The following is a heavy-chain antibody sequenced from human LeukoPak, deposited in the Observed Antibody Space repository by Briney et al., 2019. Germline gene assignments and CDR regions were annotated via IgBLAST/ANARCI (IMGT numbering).Heavy chain of an antibody. J-gene: IGHJ6*03. D-gene: IGHD5-12*01. V-gene: IGHV1-8*02. CDR3: ARAEKYFLAYEYLLRPNYYYYMDV. CDR2: MNPNSGNT. CDR1: GYTVTGYY. Sequence: ASVKVSCKASGYTVTGYYMHWVRQAPGQGLEWMGWMNPNSGNTGYAQKFQGRVTMTRNTSISTAYMELSSLRSEDTAVYDCARAEKYFLAYEYLLRPNYYYYMDVWGKGTTVTISS.